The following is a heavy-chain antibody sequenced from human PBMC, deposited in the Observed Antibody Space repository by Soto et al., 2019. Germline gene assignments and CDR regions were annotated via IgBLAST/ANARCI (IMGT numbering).Heavy chain of an antibody. D-gene: IGHD3-3*01. J-gene: IGHJ6*03. Sequence: SETLSLTCAVYGGSFSGYYWSWIRQPPGKGLEWIGEINHSGSTNYNPSLKSRVTISVDTSKNQFSLKLSSVTAADTAVYYCARARITIFGVVIPNYYYYMDVWGKGTTVTVSS. V-gene: IGHV4-34*01. CDR3: ARARITIFGVVIPNYYYYMDV. CDR2: INHSGST. CDR1: GGSFSGYY.